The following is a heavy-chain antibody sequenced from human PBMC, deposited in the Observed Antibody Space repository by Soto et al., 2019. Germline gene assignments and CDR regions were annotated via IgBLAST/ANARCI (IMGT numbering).Heavy chain of an antibody. CDR2: TKQAGSDK. D-gene: IGHD3-10*01. CDR3: ARDVSGKLGHDS. Sequence: EVQLVESGGGLVQPGGSLRLSCAASGFTFSSFWMRWVRRAPGKGLEWVANTKQAGSDKNSVGSVKGRVTIYRDNAKNSLYLQMNRLRVEDTAVYYCARDVSGKLGHDSWGQGTLVTVSS. CDR1: GFTFSSFW. V-gene: IGHV3-7*01. J-gene: IGHJ4*02.